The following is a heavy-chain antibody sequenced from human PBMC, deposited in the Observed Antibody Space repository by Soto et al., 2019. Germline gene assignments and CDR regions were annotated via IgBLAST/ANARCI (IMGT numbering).Heavy chain of an antibody. D-gene: IGHD2-15*01. Sequence: ASVKDSCKTSGYTFADFYIHWVRQAPGQGFEWMGWMNPNTGGAVYAPKFLGRVAMTRDTSISTAYLDLSQLSSTDPAVYYCAKDRFCSGGSCYTDYWGQGTLVTVSS. CDR3: AKDRFCSGGSCYTDY. CDR2: MNPNTGGA. CDR1: GYTFADFY. V-gene: IGHV1-2*02. J-gene: IGHJ4*02.